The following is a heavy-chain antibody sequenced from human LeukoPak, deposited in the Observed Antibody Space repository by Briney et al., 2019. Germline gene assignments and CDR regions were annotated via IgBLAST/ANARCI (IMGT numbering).Heavy chain of an antibody. J-gene: IGHJ6*03. Sequence: GGSLRLSCAASGFTFSSSAMSWVRQAPGKGLEWVSYISSSSSTIYYADSVKGRFTISRDNAKNSLYLQMNSLRAEDTAVYYCARPDSSGYYSDYYYMDVWGKGTTVTVSS. CDR1: GFTFSSSA. D-gene: IGHD3-22*01. V-gene: IGHV3-48*04. CDR3: ARPDSSGYYSDYYYMDV. CDR2: ISSSSSTI.